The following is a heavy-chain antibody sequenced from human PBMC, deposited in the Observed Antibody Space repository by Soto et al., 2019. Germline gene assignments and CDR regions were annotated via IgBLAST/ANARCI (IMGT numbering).Heavy chain of an antibody. CDR3: AKDRLPRYCSGGSCYLSGGTYYGMDV. Sequence: GGSLRLSCAASGFTFSSYGMHWVRQAPGKGLEWVAVISYDGSNKYYADPVKGRFTISRDNSKNTLYLQMNSLRAEDTAVYYCAKDRLPRYCSGGSCYLSGGTYYGMDVWGQGTTVTVSS. J-gene: IGHJ6*02. CDR2: ISYDGSNK. V-gene: IGHV3-30*18. CDR1: GFTFSSYG. D-gene: IGHD2-15*01.